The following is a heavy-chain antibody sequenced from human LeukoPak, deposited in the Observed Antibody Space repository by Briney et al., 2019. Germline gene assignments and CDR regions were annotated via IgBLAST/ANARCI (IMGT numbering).Heavy chain of an antibody. D-gene: IGHD1-26*01. CDR2: ISGSVGST. CDR1: GFTFSSYA. CDR3: ANFVGATPDAFDI. V-gene: IGHV3-23*01. Sequence: GGSLRLSCAASGFTFSSYAMSWVRQAPGKGLERVSAISGSVGSTYYADSVKGRFTISRDNSKNTLYLQMNSLRAEDTAVYYCANFVGATPDAFDIWGQGTMVTVSS. J-gene: IGHJ3*02.